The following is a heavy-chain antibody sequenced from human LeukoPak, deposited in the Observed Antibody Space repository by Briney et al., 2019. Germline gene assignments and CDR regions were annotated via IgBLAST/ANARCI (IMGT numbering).Heavy chain of an antibody. V-gene: IGHV1-69*13. D-gene: IGHD6-13*01. J-gene: IGHJ4*02. CDR1: GGTFSSYA. CDR2: IIPIFGTA. CDR3: ARGTAAGTRALVYYFDY. Sequence: GASVKVSCKASGGTFSSYAISWVRQAPGQGLEWMGGIIPIFGTANYAQKFQGRVTITADESTSTAYMELSSLRSEDTAVYYCARGTAAGTRALVYYFDYWGQGTLVTVSS.